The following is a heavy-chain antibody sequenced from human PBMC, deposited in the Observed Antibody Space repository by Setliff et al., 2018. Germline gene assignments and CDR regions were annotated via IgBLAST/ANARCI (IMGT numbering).Heavy chain of an antibody. CDR2: ISYDGINK. D-gene: IGHD3-3*01. Sequence: SLKISCAASGITFSSYAMHWVRQAPGKGLEWVAVISYDGINKYYADSVKGRFTISRDNSKNTLYLQMNSLRPEDTAVYYCAGDKPLQHNYNFWSGYCPYWGQGTLVTVSS. V-gene: IGHV3-30*01. J-gene: IGHJ4*02. CDR1: GITFSSYA. CDR3: AGDKPLQHNYNFWSGYCPY.